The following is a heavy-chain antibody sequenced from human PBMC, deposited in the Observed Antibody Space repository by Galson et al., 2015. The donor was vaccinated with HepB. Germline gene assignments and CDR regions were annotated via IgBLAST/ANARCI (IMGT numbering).Heavy chain of an antibody. CDR1: GFTFSSYS. Sequence: SLRLSCAASGFTFSSYSMNWVRQAPGKGLEWVSSISSSSSYIYYADSVKGRFTISRDNAKNSLYLQMNSLRAEDTAVYYCASSWGFSREQPSSSWYSSASGPPYYFDYWGQGTLVTVSS. V-gene: IGHV3-21*01. CDR2: ISSSSSYI. CDR3: ASSWGFSREQPSSSWYSSASGPPYYFDY. J-gene: IGHJ4*02. D-gene: IGHD6-13*01.